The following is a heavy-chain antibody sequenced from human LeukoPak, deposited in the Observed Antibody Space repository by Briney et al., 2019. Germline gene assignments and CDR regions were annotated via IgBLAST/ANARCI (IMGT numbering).Heavy chain of an antibody. CDR3: ARHSSTSFNWFDP. CDR2: IYYSGST. V-gene: IGHV4-59*08. D-gene: IGHD2-2*01. J-gene: IGHJ5*02. Sequence: SETLSLTCIVSGGSISSYYWNWIRQPPGKGLEWIGYIYYSGSTNYNPSLKSRVTISVDTSKNQFSLKLSSVTAADTAVYYCARHSSTSFNWFDPWGQGTLVTVSS. CDR1: GGSISSYY.